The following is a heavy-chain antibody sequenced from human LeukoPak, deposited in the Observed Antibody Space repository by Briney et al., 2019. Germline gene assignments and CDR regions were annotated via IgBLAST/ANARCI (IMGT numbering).Heavy chain of an antibody. D-gene: IGHD3-16*02. Sequence: SETLSLTCTVSGGPTSSSSYYWGWIRQPPGKGLEWIGSIYYSGSTYYNPSLKSRVTISVDTSKNQFSLKLSSVTAADTAVYYCARYDVWGTYRAFDYWGQGTLVTVSS. CDR1: GGPTSSSSYY. V-gene: IGHV4-39*01. CDR3: ARYDVWGTYRAFDY. J-gene: IGHJ4*02. CDR2: IYYSGST.